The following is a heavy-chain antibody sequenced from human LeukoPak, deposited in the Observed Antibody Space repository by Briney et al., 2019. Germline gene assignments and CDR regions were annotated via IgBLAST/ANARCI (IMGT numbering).Heavy chain of an antibody. CDR3: ARDYYYDSSGYYFSYYFDY. CDR2: ISAYNGNT. D-gene: IGHD3-22*01. Sequence: ASVKVSRKASGYTFTSYGISWVRQAPGQGLEWMGWISAYNGNTNYAQKLQGRVTMTTDTSTSTAYMELRSLRSDDTAVYYCARDYYYDSSGYYFSYYFDYWGQGTLVTVSS. J-gene: IGHJ4*02. CDR1: GYTFTSYG. V-gene: IGHV1-18*01.